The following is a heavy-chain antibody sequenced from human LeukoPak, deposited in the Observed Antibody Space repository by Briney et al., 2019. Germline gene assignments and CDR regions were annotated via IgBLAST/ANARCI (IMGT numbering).Heavy chain of an antibody. CDR2: INTDGSST. CDR3: ARDRTDYYYYMDV. V-gene: IGHV3-74*01. CDR1: GFTFSSYW. J-gene: IGHJ6*03. Sequence: GGSLRLSCAASGFTFSSYWMHWVRQAPGKGLVWVSRINTDGSSTSYADSVKGRFTISRDNAKNTLYLQMNSLRAEDTAVYYCARDRTDYYYYMDVWGKGTTVTVSS.